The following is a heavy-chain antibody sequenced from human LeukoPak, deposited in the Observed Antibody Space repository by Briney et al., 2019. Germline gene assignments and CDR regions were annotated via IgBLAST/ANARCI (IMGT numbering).Heavy chain of an antibody. V-gene: IGHV4-4*07. Sequence: SETLSLTCTVSGGSISSFYWTWIRQPAGKGLEWIGRIYASGSTNYNSSLKSRVTISVDTSKNQFSLRLSSVTAADTAVYYCARDRTGGTYPYGMDVWGQGTTVTVSS. CDR2: IYASGST. D-gene: IGHD1-26*01. CDR1: GGSISSFY. J-gene: IGHJ6*02. CDR3: ARDRTGGTYPYGMDV.